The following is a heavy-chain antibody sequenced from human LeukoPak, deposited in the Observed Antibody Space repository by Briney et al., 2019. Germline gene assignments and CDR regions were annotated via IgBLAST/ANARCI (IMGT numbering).Heavy chain of an antibody. CDR3: ARQRHQLPKGYFDY. CDR1: GFSLSSSGVG. CDR2: ILYSGST. D-gene: IGHD2-2*01. J-gene: IGHJ4*02. Sequence: SGPTLVNPTQTLTLTCTFSGFSLSSSGVGVGWIRQPPGKGLEWIGSILYSGSTSYNPSLKSRVTISVDTSKNQFSLKLSSVTAADTAVYYCARQRHQLPKGYFDYWGQGTLVTVSS. V-gene: IGHV4-39*01.